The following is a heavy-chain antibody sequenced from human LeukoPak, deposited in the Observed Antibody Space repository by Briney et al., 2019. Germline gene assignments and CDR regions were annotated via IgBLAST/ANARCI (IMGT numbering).Heavy chain of an antibody. Sequence: PGGSLRLSCAASGFTFSSYARSWVRQAPGKGREWVSAISGSGGRTYYADSVKGRFTISRDNSKNTLYLQMNSLRAEEPVVYSCAKVDLSWFDTWGQGTLVTVSS. J-gene: IGHJ5*02. CDR2: ISGSGGRT. CDR1: GFTFSSYA. CDR3: AKVDLSWFDT. V-gene: IGHV3-23*01.